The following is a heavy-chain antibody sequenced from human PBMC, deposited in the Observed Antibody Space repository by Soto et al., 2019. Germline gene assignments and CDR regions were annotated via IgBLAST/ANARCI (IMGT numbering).Heavy chain of an antibody. CDR3: ASLQVPGNFDY. V-gene: IGHV4-39*01. J-gene: IGHJ4*02. D-gene: IGHD6-13*01. Sequence: PSETLSLTCIVSGGSITTTNYYWSGVRQPPGKGLEWIANIYYSGSTYYSPSLRSRVTVSVDTSKNQFSLTLSSVTAADTAMYYCASLQVPGNFDYWGQGALVTVSS. CDR2: IYYSGST. CDR1: GGSITTTNYY.